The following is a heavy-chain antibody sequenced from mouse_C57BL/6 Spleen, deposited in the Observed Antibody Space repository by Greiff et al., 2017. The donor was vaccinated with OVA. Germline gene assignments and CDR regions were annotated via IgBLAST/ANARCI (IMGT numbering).Heavy chain of an antibody. Sequence: EVQLQQSGTVLARPGASVKMSCKTSGYTFTSYWMHWVKQRPGKGLEWIGAIYPGNSDTSYNQKLKGKAKLTAVTSASTSYMELSSLTNEDSAVYYCTRGDYYYGSSGWGQGTTLTVSS. CDR1: GYTFTSYW. D-gene: IGHD1-1*01. J-gene: IGHJ2*01. V-gene: IGHV1-5*01. CDR3: TRGDYYYGSSG. CDR2: IYPGNSDT.